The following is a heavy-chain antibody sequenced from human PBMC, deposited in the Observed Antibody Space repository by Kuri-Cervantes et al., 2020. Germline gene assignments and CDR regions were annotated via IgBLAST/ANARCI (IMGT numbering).Heavy chain of an antibody. Sequence: GESLKISCAASGFTFSSYVTHWVRQAPDKGLEWVAVISYDGSNKYYADSVKGRFTISRDNSKNTLYLQMNGLRAEDTAVYYCARADDCGGDCYDWYFDLWGRGTLVTVSS. CDR1: GFTFSSYV. CDR2: ISYDGSNK. V-gene: IGHV3-30-3*01. J-gene: IGHJ2*01. D-gene: IGHD2-21*02. CDR3: ARADDCGGDCYDWYFDL.